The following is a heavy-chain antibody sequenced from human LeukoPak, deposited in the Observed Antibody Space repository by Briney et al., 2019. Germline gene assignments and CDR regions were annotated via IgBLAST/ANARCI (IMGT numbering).Heavy chain of an antibody. J-gene: IGHJ5*02. Sequence: ASVKVSCKASGYTFTSYGISWVRQAPGQGLEWMGWISAYNGNTNYAQELQGRVAMTTDTSTSTAYMELRGLRSDDTAVYYCARETLGYCSSTSCYRGPPRYNWFDPWGQGTLVTVSS. CDR2: ISAYNGNT. CDR3: ARETLGYCSSTSCYRGPPRYNWFDP. D-gene: IGHD2-2*01. V-gene: IGHV1-18*01. CDR1: GYTFTSYG.